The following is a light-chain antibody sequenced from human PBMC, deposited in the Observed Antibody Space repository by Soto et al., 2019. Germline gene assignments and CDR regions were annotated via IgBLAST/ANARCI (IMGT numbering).Light chain of an antibody. CDR2: KAS. CDR3: QQYNSYWT. Sequence: DIRMTQSPPTLSSSSGDRVTITFRASESISSWLAWYQQKPGKAPKLLIYKASSLESGVPSRFSGSGSGTEFTLTISSLQPDDFATYYCQQYNSYWTFGQGTKVDIK. V-gene: IGKV1-5*03. CDR1: ESISSW. J-gene: IGKJ1*01.